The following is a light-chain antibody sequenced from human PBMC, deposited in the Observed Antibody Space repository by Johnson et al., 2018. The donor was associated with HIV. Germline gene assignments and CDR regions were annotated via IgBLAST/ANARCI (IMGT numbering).Light chain of an antibody. Sequence: QYVLTQPPSVSVAPGQKVTIFCSGSSSNIGNNYVSWYQQVPGTAPKLLIYENNKRPSGIPDRFSGSKSGTSATLGITGLQTGDEADYYCGTWDSSLSAGVFGTGTKVTVL. CDR1: SSNIGNNY. CDR3: GTWDSSLSAGV. V-gene: IGLV1-51*02. J-gene: IGLJ1*01. CDR2: ENN.